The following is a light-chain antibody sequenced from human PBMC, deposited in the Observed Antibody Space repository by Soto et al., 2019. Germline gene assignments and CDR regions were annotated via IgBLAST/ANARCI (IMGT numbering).Light chain of an antibody. CDR1: QSVSSY. V-gene: IGKV3-11*01. CDR3: QQRNNWPPIT. Sequence: EIVLTQSPATLSLSPVERATLSCRASQSVSSYLAWYQQKAGQAPRLLIYDASNRATGIPARFSGSGSGTDFTLTISSLEPEDFAVYYCQQRNNWPPITFGQGTRLEIK. J-gene: IGKJ5*01. CDR2: DAS.